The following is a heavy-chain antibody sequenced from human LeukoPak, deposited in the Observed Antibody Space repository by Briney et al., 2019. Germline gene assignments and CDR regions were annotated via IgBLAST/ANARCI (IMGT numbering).Heavy chain of an antibody. V-gene: IGHV1-69*04. CDR2: IIPILGIA. J-gene: IGHJ4*02. CDR3: ARGYGFNYFDY. CDR1: GGTFSSYA. Sequence: SVKVSCKASGGTFSSYAISWVRQAPGQGLEWMGRIIPILGIANYAQKFQGRVTITADKSTSTAYMELSSLRSEDTAVYYCARGYGFNYFDYWGQGTLVTVSS. D-gene: IGHD5-18*01.